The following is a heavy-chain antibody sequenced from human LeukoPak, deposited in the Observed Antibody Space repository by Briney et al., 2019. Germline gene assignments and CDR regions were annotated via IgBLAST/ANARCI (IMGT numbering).Heavy chain of an antibody. Sequence: SETLSLACTVSGGSISTFSWSWIRQFPGKGLEWIGSIYIKSTNYNPSLKSRVAISVDTSKNQFSLRLDSVTTADTAVYYCARDTTVASGMQYWGQGTLVTVSS. CDR3: ARDTTVASGMQY. CDR2: IYIKST. CDR1: GGSISTFS. V-gene: IGHV4-59*01. J-gene: IGHJ4*02. D-gene: IGHD6-19*01.